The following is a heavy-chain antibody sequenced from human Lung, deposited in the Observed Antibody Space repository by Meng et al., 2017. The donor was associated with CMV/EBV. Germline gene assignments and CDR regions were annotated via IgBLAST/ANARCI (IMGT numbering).Heavy chain of an antibody. CDR2: SRAYTVNT. Sequence: ASXXVSXKASGYTFTNYGLGWVRQAPGQGREWMGWSRAYTVNTNYAQKFQGRVTMTADRFTDTAYMELRSLRSDDTAVYYCVIVRGQWELGDTYDIWGQEXMVTVSS. V-gene: IGHV1-18*01. D-gene: IGHD1-26*01. CDR3: VIVRGQWELGDTYDI. J-gene: IGHJ3*02. CDR1: GYTFTNYG.